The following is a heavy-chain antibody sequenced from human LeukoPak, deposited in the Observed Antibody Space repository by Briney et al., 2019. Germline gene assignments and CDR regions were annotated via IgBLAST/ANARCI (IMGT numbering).Heavy chain of an antibody. CDR1: GGTFSNYA. Sequence: ASVKVSCKASGGTFSNYAISWVRQAPGQGLEWMGWISAYNGNTNYAQKLQGRVTMTTDTSTSTAYMELRSLRSDDTAVYYCARDGLLAAAGFLREYWGQGTLVTVSS. CDR2: ISAYNGNT. V-gene: IGHV1-18*01. CDR3: ARDGLLAAAGFLREY. J-gene: IGHJ4*02. D-gene: IGHD6-13*01.